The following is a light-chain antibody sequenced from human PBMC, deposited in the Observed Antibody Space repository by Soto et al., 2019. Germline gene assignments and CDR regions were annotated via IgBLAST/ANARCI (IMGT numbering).Light chain of an antibody. CDR2: AAF. CDR1: QSISNY. Sequence: DIQMTQSPSSLSASVGDRGTIACRTSQSISNYLNWYQQKPGKAPKLLIYAAFSLQSGVPSRFSGSGSGTEFTLTISSLQAEDFATYYCQQSYSTPRTFGQGTKVEIK. J-gene: IGKJ1*01. CDR3: QQSYSTPRT. V-gene: IGKV1-39*01.